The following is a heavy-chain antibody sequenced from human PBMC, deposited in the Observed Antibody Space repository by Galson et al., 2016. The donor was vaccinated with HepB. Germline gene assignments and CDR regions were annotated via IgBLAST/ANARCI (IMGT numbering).Heavy chain of an antibody. CDR1: GFSFSTYA. D-gene: IGHD5-12*01. Sequence: SLRLSCAASGFSFSTYAMHWVRQAPGKGLEWVSSISSGSRHISNADSLKGRFSISRDDAKNSVFLQMNSLTVDDTAKYFCARDRVDIVAAPSSIRNYYGMDVWGQGTTVTVSS. J-gene: IGHJ6*02. CDR3: ARDRVDIVAAPSSIRNYYGMDV. CDR2: ISSGSRHI. V-gene: IGHV3-21*04.